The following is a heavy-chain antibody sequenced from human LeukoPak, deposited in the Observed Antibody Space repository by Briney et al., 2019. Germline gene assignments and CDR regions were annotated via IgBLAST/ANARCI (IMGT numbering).Heavy chain of an antibody. Sequence: GASVKVSCKASGGTFSSYTISWVRQAPGQGLEWMGRIILILGIANYAQKFQGRVTITADKSTSTAYMELSSLRSEDTAVYYCARAGLDGYNFDYWGQGTLVTVSS. CDR3: ARAGLDGYNFDY. CDR2: IILILGIA. V-gene: IGHV1-69*02. D-gene: IGHD5-24*01. J-gene: IGHJ4*02. CDR1: GGTFSSYT.